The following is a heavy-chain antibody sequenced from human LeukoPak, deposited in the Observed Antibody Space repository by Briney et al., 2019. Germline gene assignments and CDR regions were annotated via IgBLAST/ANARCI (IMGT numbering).Heavy chain of an antibody. Sequence: PSETLSLTCTVSGGSISSYYWSWIRQPAGKGLEWIGRIYTIVSTNYNPSLKSRVTMSVDTSKNQFSLKLSSVTAADTAVYYCARDQYYYGSGSYSTMGAFDIWGQGTMVTVSS. J-gene: IGHJ3*02. CDR2: IYTIVST. CDR3: ARDQYYYGSGSYSTMGAFDI. CDR1: GGSISSYY. D-gene: IGHD3-10*01. V-gene: IGHV4-4*07.